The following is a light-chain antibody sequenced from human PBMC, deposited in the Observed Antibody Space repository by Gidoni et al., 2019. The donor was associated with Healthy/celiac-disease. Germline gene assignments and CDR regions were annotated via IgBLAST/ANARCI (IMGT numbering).Light chain of an antibody. J-gene: IGKJ2*01. CDR1: QSVSSSY. CDR2: GAS. CDR3: QQYGSSPRYT. V-gene: IGKV3-20*01. Sequence: EIVLPQSPGTLSLSPGERATLSCRASQSVSSSYLAWYQRKPGQAPRLLIYGASSRATGIPDRFSGSGSGTDFTLTISRLEPEDFAVYYCQQYGSSPRYTFGQGTKLEIK.